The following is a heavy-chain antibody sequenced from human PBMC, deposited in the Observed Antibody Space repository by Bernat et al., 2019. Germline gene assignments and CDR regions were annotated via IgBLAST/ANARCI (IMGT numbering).Heavy chain of an antibody. CDR1: GYTFTSYA. D-gene: IGHD4-23*01. V-gene: IGHV1-3*01. Sequence: QVQLVQSGAEVKKPGASVKVSCKASGYTFTSYAMHWVRQAPGQRLEWMGWINAGNGNTKYSQKFQGRVTITRDTSASTAYMELSSLRSEDTAVYYCARNGGWWTRVSDAFDIWGQGTMVTVSS. CDR3: ARNGGWWTRVSDAFDI. J-gene: IGHJ3*02. CDR2: INAGNGNT.